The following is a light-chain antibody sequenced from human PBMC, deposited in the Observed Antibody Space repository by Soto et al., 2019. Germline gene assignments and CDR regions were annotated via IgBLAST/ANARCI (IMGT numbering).Light chain of an antibody. Sequence: DIPMNQSPSTLSGSVGDRVTITCLASQTISSWLAWYQQKPGKAPKLLIYKASTLKSGVPSRFSGSGSGTEFTLTISSLQPDDFATYYCQHYNSYSEACGQGTKVDIK. CDR2: KAS. V-gene: IGKV1-5*03. J-gene: IGKJ1*01. CDR3: QHYNSYSEA. CDR1: QTISSW.